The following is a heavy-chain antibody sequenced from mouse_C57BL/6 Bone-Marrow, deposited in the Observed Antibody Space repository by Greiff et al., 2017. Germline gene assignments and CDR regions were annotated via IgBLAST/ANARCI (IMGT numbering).Heavy chain of an antibody. CDR3: AREDDYPYFDY. CDR2: ISYDGSN. V-gene: IGHV3-6*01. D-gene: IGHD2-4*01. Sequence: ESGPGLVKPSQSLSLTCSVTGYSITSGYYWNWIRQFPGNKLEWMGYISYDGSNNYNPSLKNRISITRDTSKNQFFLKLNSVTTEDAAKYYCAREDDYPYFDYWGQGTTLTVSS. J-gene: IGHJ2*01. CDR1: GYSITSGYY.